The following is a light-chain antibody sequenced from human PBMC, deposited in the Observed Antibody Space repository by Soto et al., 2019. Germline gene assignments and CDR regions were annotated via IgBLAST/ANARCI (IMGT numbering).Light chain of an antibody. CDR1: QSVSSN. V-gene: IGKV3D-15*01. CDR2: GVY. Sequence: ISHAPTTLYMTPGERATLSCRASQSVSSNLAWYQQKPGQAPRLLIYGVYTRAPGIPARFSGSGSGTEFTLTISSLQSEDVAVHYCQQYHGFPPRTFGQ. J-gene: IGKJ1*01. CDR3: QQYHGFPPRT.